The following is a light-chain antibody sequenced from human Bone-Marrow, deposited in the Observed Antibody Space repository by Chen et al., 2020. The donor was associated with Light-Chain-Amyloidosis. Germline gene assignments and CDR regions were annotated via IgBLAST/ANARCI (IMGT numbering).Light chain of an antibody. Sequence: SYELTQPPSVSVSPGQTARITCSGDDLPTKYAYWYQQKPDQAPVLVIHRDTERPSGISERFSGSSSGTTATLTTSGVQAEDEADYHCQSADSSGTYEVIFGGGTKLTV. CDR1: DLPTKY. CDR3: QSADSSGTYEVI. J-gene: IGLJ2*01. CDR2: RDT. V-gene: IGLV3-25*03.